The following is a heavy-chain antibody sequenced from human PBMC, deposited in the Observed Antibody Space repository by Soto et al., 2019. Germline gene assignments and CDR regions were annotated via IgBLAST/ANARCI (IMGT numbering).Heavy chain of an antibody. CDR3: AKILGNTYYCSYKDV. CDR1: GFNFNIYA. Sequence: EVQRLESGGGLVQPGGSLRLSCAASGFNFNIYAMTWVRQAPGKGLEWVSPISPGGDSTYFADSVTGRVTISRDNSNNTQSLQMHYLTAEDTTTYFCAKILGNTYYCSYKDVWCTGTTVT. V-gene: IGHV3-23*01. CDR2: ISPGGDST. D-gene: IGHD2-15*01. J-gene: IGHJ6*03.